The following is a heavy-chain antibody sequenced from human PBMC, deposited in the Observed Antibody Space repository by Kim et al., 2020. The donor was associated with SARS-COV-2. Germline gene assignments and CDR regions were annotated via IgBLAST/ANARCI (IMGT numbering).Heavy chain of an antibody. D-gene: IGHD3-10*01. V-gene: IGHV1-18*01. CDR1: GYTFTSYG. CDR2: ISAYNGNT. Sequence: ASVKVSCKASGYTFTSYGISWVRQAPGQGLEWMGWISAYNGNTNYAQKLQGRVTMTTDTSTSTAYMELRSLRSDDTAVYYCARDHILKLDYGSGGNYYYGMDVWGQGTTVTVSS. CDR3: ARDHILKLDYGSGGNYYYGMDV. J-gene: IGHJ6*02.